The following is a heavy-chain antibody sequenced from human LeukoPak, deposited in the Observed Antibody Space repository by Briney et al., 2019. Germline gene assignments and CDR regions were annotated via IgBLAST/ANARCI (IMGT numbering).Heavy chain of an antibody. Sequence: GGSLRLSCAASGFTFSNAWMSWVRQAPGKGLEWGGRIKSKKDGGTTNYATPVKGRFTISRDYSKNTVYLQMNSLKTEDTALYYCSTFADDGYWGQGTLVTVSS. CDR1: GFTFSNAW. D-gene: IGHD3-16*01. CDR2: IKSKKDGGTT. CDR3: STFADDGY. J-gene: IGHJ4*02. V-gene: IGHV3-15*01.